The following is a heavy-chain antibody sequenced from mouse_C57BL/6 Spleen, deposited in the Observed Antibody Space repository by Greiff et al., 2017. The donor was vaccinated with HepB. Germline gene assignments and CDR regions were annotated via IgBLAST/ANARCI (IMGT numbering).Heavy chain of an antibody. D-gene: IGHD2-3*01. CDR2: ISDGGSYT. J-gene: IGHJ1*03. V-gene: IGHV5-4*03. CDR1: GFTFSSYA. Sequence: EVKLVESGGGLVKPGGSLKLSCAASGFTFSSYAMSWVRQTPEKRLEWVATISDGGSYTYYPDNVKGRFTISRDNAKNNLYLQMSHLKSEDTAMYYCARGFRDDGYWYFDVWGTGTTVTVSS. CDR3: ARGFRDDGYWYFDV.